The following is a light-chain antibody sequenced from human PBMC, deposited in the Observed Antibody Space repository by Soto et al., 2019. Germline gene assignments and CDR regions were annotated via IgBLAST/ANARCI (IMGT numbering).Light chain of an antibody. CDR2: AAS. V-gene: IGKV1-39*01. CDR3: QQSHSAPLT. Sequence: DIQMTQSPSSLSASVGDRVTITCRASQSISSYLNWYQQKPGKAPKLLIYAASSLQSGVPSRFSGSGSGTHFTLTISSLQPEDFTTYYCQQSHSAPLTFGQGTKVEIK. CDR1: QSISSY. J-gene: IGKJ1*01.